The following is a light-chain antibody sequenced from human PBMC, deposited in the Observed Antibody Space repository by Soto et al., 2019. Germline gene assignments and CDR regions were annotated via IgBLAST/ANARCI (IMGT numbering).Light chain of an antibody. CDR3: QRYGSSPPFT. CDR1: QRVSSSY. CDR2: GAS. J-gene: IGKJ2*01. V-gene: IGKV3-20*01. Sequence: EIVLTQSPGTLSLSPGERATHSCRASQRVSSSYLAWYQQKPGQAPRLLIYGASTRATGIPDRFSGSGSGTDFTLTISRLEPEDSAVYFCQRYGSSPPFTFGQGTKVDIK.